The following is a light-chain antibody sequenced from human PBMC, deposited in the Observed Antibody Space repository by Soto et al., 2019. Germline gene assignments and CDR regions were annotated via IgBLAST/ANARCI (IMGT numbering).Light chain of an antibody. V-gene: IGKV3-20*01. J-gene: IGKJ1*01. Sequence: EIVLTQSPGTLSLSPGERATLSCRASQSLSNSELAWYQQKPGQAPRLLIYGASSRATGIPDRFSGSGSGTDFTLTISGLQSDDFALYYCQQYNKWPPWTFGQGTKVDIK. CDR3: QQYNKWPPWT. CDR2: GAS. CDR1: QSLSNSE.